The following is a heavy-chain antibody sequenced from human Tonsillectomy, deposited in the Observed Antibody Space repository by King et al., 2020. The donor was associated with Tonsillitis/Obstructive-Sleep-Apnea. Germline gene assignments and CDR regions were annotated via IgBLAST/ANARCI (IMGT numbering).Heavy chain of an antibody. J-gene: IGHJ4*02. CDR2: ISAYNGNT. V-gene: IGHV1-18*01. CDR3: ARDRYCSSTSCHLGDY. D-gene: IGHD2-2*01. CDR1: GYTFTSYG. Sequence: VQLVESGAEVKKPGASVKVSCKASGYTFTSYGISWVRQAPGQGLEWMGWISAYNGNTNYAQKLQGRVTMTTDTSTSTAYMALRSLRSDDTAVYYCARDRYCSSTSCHLGDYWGQGTLVTVSS.